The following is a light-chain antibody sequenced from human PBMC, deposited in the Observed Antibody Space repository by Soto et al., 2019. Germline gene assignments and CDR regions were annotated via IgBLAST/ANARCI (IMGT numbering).Light chain of an antibody. V-gene: IGKV1-27*01. Sequence: DTQMTQSPSSLSASLGDRVTITCRASQDINNYLAWYQQRPGKVPKLLIYAASTLQSGVPSRFSGSGSGTDFTLTISGLQPEDVATYYCQKYDIAPRTFGGGTRVEIK. J-gene: IGKJ4*01. CDR3: QKYDIAPRT. CDR2: AAS. CDR1: QDINNY.